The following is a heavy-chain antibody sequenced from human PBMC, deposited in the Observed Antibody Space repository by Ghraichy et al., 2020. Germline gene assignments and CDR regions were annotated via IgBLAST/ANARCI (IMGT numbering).Heavy chain of an antibody. CDR1: GGSISSYY. V-gene: IGHV4-59*08. J-gene: IGHJ5*02. D-gene: IGHD2-2*02. CDR3: ARHMSVPAAIGGATWFDP. Sequence: SETLSLTCTVSGGSISSYYWSWIRQPPGKGLEWIGYIYYSGSTNYNPSLKSRVTISVDTSKNQFSLKLSSVTAADTAVYYCARHMSVPAAIGGATWFDPCGQGTLVTVSS. CDR2: IYYSGST.